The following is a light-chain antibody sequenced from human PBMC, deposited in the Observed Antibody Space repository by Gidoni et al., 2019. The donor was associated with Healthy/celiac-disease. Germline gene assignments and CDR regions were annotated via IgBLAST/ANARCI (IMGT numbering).Light chain of an antibody. CDR3: QAWDSSSLV. CDR2: QDS. CDR1: KLGDKY. J-gene: IGLJ2*01. V-gene: IGLV3-1*01. Sequence: SYELTQPPSVSVSPGQTASITCSGAKLGDKYACWYQQKPGQSPVLVIYQDSKRPSGIPARFSGSNSGNTATLTISGTQAMDEADYYCQAWDSSSLVFGGGTKLTVL.